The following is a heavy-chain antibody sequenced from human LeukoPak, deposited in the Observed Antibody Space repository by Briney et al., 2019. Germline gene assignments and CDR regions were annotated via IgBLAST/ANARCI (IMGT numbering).Heavy chain of an antibody. CDR1: GSTFSSYA. CDR2: ISGSGGST. J-gene: IGHJ4*02. V-gene: IGHV3-23*01. Sequence: GGPLRLSCAASGSTFSSYAMTWVRQAPGKGLEWVPAISGSGGSTYYADSVKGRFTISRDNSKNTLYLQLNSLRAEDTAVYYCAKDRAYSSSWYRGEDYWGQGTLVTVSS. CDR3: AKDRAYSSSWYRGEDY. D-gene: IGHD6-13*01.